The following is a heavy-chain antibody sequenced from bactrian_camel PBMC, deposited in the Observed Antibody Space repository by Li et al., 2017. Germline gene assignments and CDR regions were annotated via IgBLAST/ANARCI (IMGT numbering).Heavy chain of an antibody. CDR2: IDSDGST. J-gene: IGHJ6*01. Sequence: HVQLVESGGGSVQTGGSLRLSCAASGFTYSSDYNSGCMGWFRQAPGKEREAVAAIDSDGSTSYADSVKGRFTISKDNANHTLYLQMNSLKPEDTAMYYCGLLFSTRRRCVEVVALGLWGQGTQVTVS. CDR3: GLLFSTRRRCVEVVALGL. D-gene: IGHD7*01. CDR1: GFTYSSDYNSGC. V-gene: IGHV3S26*01.